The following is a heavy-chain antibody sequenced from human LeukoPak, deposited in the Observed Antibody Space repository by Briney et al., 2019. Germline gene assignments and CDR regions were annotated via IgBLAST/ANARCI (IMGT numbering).Heavy chain of an antibody. CDR3: AGGEALGYCSSTSCYGFDY. J-gene: IGHJ4*02. V-gene: IGHV1-18*01. CDR2: ISAYNGNT. CDR1: GYTFTSYG. D-gene: IGHD2-2*01. Sequence: ASVKVSCKASGYTFTSYGISWVRQAPGQGLEWMGWISAYNGNTNYAQKLQGRVTMTTDTSTSTAYMELRSLRSDGPAVYYCAGGEALGYCSSTSCYGFDYWGQGTLVTVSS.